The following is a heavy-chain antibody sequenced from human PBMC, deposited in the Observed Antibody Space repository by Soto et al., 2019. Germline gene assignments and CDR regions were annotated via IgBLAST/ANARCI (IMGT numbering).Heavy chain of an antibody. V-gene: IGHV3-23*01. CDR2: ISTSGGST. D-gene: IGHD1-26*01. CDR1: GFTFSSSA. Sequence: GGSLRLSCAASGFTFSSSAMSWVRQAPEKGLEWVSAISTSGGSTLYADSVKGRFTISRDNSKNTLFLQMSSLRAEDTAIYYCAKPTGGSYPESRVFDSWGQGTRVTVSS. J-gene: IGHJ4*02. CDR3: AKPTGGSYPESRVFDS.